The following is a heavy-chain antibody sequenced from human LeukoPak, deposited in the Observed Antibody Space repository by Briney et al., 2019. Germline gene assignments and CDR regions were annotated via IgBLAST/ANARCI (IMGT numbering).Heavy chain of an antibody. V-gene: IGHV3-49*04. D-gene: IGHD1-1*01. J-gene: IGHJ5*02. Sequence: PGGSLRLSCRGSSFKFGDYAMTWVRQAPGKGLEWVGFIRREASGGTTEFAASVKGRFTISIDEPKSIAYLQMNSLKTEDTGVYYCARGPRLYGNWFDPWGQGTLVTVSS. CDR2: IRREASGGTT. CDR3: ARGPRLYGNWFDP. CDR1: SFKFGDYA.